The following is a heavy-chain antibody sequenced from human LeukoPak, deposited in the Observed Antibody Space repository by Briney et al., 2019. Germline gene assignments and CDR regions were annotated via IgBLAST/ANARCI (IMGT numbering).Heavy chain of an antibody. CDR1: GGSISSYY. J-gene: IGHJ4*02. CDR3: ARDKQQNGFDY. V-gene: IGHV4-59*01. D-gene: IGHD6-13*01. Sequence: SETLSLTCTVSGGSISSYYWSWIRQPPGKGLEWIGYIYYSGSTNYNPSLKSRVTISVDTSKNQFSLKLSSVTAADTAVYYCARDKQQNGFDYWGQGTLVTAS. CDR2: IYYSGST.